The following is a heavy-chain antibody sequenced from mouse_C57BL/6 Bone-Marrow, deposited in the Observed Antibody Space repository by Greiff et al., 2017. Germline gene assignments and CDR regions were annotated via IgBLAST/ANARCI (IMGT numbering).Heavy chain of an antibody. CDR3: ARPGITTVDY. V-gene: IGHV5-17*01. CDR1: GFTFSDYG. D-gene: IGHD1-1*01. Sequence: DVKLVESGGGLVKPGGSLKLSCAASGFTFSDYGMHWVRQAPEKGLEWVAYISSGSSSIYYADTVKGRFTISRDNAKNTLFMQKTRLRSEDTAMYYCARPGITTVDYWGQGTTLTVSS. J-gene: IGHJ2*01. CDR2: ISSGSSSI.